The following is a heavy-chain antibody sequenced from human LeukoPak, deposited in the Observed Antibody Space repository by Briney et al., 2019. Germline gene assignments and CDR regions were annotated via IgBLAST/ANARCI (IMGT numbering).Heavy chain of an antibody. CDR2: ISSSSSDT. CDR3: ARVGATWYFQH. D-gene: IGHD1-26*01. J-gene: IGHJ1*01. Sequence: GGSLGLSCAASGFTFSDYYLTWIRQAPEKGLEWVSYISSSSSDTNYADSVRGRFTISRDNANKSLYLQMNSLRDEDTAVYYCARVGATWYFQHWGQGALVTVSS. V-gene: IGHV3-11*06. CDR1: GFTFSDYY.